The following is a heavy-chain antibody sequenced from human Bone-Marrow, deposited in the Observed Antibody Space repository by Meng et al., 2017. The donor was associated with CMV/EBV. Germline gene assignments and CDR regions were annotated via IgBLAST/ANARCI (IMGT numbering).Heavy chain of an antibody. V-gene: IGHV1-2*02. CDR3: ARDGWEQLVRKDLYYYYGMDV. CDR2: INPNSGGT. D-gene: IGHD6-6*01. J-gene: IGHJ6*02. CDR1: GYTFTGYY. Sequence: ASVKVSCKASGYTFTGYYMHWVRQAPGQGLEWMGWINPNSGGTNYAQKFQGRVTMTRDTSISTAYMELSRLRSDDTAVYYCARDGWEQLVRKDLYYYYGMDVWGQGTTVTVSS.